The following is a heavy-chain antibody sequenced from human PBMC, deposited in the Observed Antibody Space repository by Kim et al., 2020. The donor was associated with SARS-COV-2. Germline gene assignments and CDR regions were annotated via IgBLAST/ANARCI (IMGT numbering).Heavy chain of an antibody. D-gene: IGHD2-2*01. V-gene: IGHV3-30*04. CDR1: GFTFSSYV. CDR3: ARVNYCSSTSCYDRGAFDI. CDR2: ISYDGSNK. Sequence: GGSLRLSCAASGFTFSSYVMHWVRQAPGKGLEWVAVISYDGSNKDYADSVKGRFTISRDNSKNTLYLQMNSLRAEDTAVYYCARVNYCSSTSCYDRGAFDIWGQGTMVTVSS. J-gene: IGHJ3*02.